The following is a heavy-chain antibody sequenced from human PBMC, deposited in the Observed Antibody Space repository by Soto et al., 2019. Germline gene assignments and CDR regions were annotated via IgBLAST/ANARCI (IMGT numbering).Heavy chain of an antibody. CDR3: ARRRSHPNFRFLAMGMDV. CDR2: IYPGDSDT. CDR1: GYSFTSYW. Sequence: LGESLKISCKGSGYSFTSYWIGWVRQMPGKGLEWMGIIYPGDSDTRYSPSFQGQVTISADESISTAYLQWSSLKASDTAMYYCARRRSHPNFRFLAMGMDVWGQGTTVTVSS. V-gene: IGHV5-51*01. J-gene: IGHJ6*02. D-gene: IGHD3-3*01.